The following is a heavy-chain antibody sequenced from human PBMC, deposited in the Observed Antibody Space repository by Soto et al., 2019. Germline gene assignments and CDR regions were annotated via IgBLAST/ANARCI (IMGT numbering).Heavy chain of an antibody. V-gene: IGHV4-30-4*08. Sequence: LRLSCAASGFTFSDYYMSWIRQAPGKGLEWIGYIYYSGSTYYNPSLKSRVTISVDTSKNQFSLKLSSVTAADTAVYYCARDLGSLGGNLTVANNWFDPWGEGTMV. CDR2: IYYSGST. J-gene: IGHJ5*02. CDR3: ARDLGSLGGNLTVANNWFDP. CDR1: GFTFSDYY. D-gene: IGHD2-15*01.